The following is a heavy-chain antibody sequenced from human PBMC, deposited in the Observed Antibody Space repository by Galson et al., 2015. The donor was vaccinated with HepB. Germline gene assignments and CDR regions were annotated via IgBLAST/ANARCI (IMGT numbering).Heavy chain of an antibody. V-gene: IGHV1-18*01. Sequence: SVKVSCKASGYTFSSYSITWVRQAPGQGLEWMGWISGYNRKTDYARQLQGRVTMTTDTSTSTAYMELRSLGSDDTAIYYCARGALVVAVGATQNNWFDPWGRGTLVTVSS. CDR1: GYTFSSYS. CDR3: ARGALVVAVGATQNNWFDP. J-gene: IGHJ5*02. CDR2: ISGYNRKT. D-gene: IGHD2-15*01.